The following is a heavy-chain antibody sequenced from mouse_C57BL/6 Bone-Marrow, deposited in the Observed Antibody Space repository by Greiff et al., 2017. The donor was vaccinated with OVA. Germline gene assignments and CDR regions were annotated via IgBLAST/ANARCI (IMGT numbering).Heavy chain of an antibody. CDR3: ARWLRQGFDY. CDR2: INPSSGYT. Sequence: VQLQQSGAELARPGASVKMSCKASGYTFTSYTMHWVKQRPGQGLEWIGYINPSSGYTKYNQKFKDKATLTADKSSSTAYMQLSSLTSEDSAVYYCARWLRQGFDYWGQGTTLTVSS. CDR1: GYTFTSYT. J-gene: IGHJ2*01. V-gene: IGHV1-4*01. D-gene: IGHD2-2*01.